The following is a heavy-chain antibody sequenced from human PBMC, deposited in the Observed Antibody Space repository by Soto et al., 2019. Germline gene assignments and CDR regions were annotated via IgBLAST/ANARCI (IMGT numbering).Heavy chain of an antibody. D-gene: IGHD3-22*01. CDR3: ANHHAASYYYDSSGYHHGDAFDI. Sequence: GSLRLSCAASGFTFSSYAMSWVRQAPGKGLEWVSAISGSGGSTYYADSVKGRFTISRDNSKNTLYLQMNSLREEDTAVYYCANHHAASYYYDSSGYHHGDAFDIWGPGTMVTVSS. J-gene: IGHJ3*02. CDR1: GFTFSSYA. V-gene: IGHV3-23*01. CDR2: ISGSGGST.